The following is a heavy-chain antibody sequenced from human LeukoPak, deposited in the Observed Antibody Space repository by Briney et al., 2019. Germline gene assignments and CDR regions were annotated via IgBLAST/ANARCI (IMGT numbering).Heavy chain of an antibody. CDR3: TTVYTYSSSHDFDY. V-gene: IGHV3-33*01. CDR1: GFTFSSYG. CDR2: IWYDGSNK. J-gene: IGHJ4*02. Sequence: GRSLRLSCAASGFTFSSYGMHWVRQAPGKGLEWVAVIWYDGSNKYYADSVKGRFTISRDDSKNTLYLQMNSLKTEDTAVYYCTTVYTYSSSHDFDYWGQGTLVTVSS. D-gene: IGHD6-6*01.